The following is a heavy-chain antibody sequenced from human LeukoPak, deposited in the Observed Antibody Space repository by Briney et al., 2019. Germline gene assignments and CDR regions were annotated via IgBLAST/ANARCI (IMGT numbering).Heavy chain of an antibody. J-gene: IGHJ4*02. CDR1: GFTVSSNY. CDR2: IYSGGST. CDR3: ARVFIAARPTEPFDY. D-gene: IGHD6-6*01. V-gene: IGHV3-53*01. Sequence: PGGSLRLSCAASGFTVSSNYMSWVRQAPGKGLEWVSVIYSGGSTYYADSVKGRFTISRDNAKNSLYLQMNSLRAEDTAVYYCARVFIAARPTEPFDYWGQGTLVTVSS.